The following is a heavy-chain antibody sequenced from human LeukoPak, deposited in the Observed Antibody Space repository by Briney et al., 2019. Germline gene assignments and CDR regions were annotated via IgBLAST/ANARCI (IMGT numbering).Heavy chain of an antibody. J-gene: IGHJ4*02. Sequence: GASVKVSCKASGYTFTGYYMHWVRQAPGQGLEWMGWINPNSGGTNYAQKFQGRVTMTRDTSISTAYMELSRLRSDDTAVYYCARDLDWNHRYFDFWGQGTLVTVSS. CDR1: GYTFTGYY. D-gene: IGHD1-1*01. CDR2: INPNSGGT. V-gene: IGHV1-2*02. CDR3: ARDLDWNHRYFDF.